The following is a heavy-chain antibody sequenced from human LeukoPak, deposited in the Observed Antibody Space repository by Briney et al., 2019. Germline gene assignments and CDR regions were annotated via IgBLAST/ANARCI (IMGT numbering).Heavy chain of an antibody. Sequence: GGSLTLSCAVSGFTFGTSAMSWVRQAPGKGPEWDSTIGRSGTDTYYSDSVKGRFTIFRDNSKNTLYLQMNSLRDEDTAVYYCAKGSLVSWYYVDYWGQGTLVSVPS. V-gene: IGHV3-23*01. CDR2: IGRSGTDT. CDR1: GFTFGTSA. J-gene: IGHJ4*02. D-gene: IGHD6-13*01. CDR3: AKGSLVSWYYVDY.